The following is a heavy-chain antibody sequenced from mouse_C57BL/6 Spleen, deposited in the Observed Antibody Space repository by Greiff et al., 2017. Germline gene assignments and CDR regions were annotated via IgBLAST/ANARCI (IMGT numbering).Heavy chain of an antibody. D-gene: IGHD1-1*01. J-gene: IGHJ4*01. CDR2: IYPRSGNT. Sequence: VQLQESGAELARPGASVKLSCKASGYTFTSYGISWVKQRTGQGLEWIGEIYPRSGNTYYNEKFKGKATLTADKSSSTAYMELRSLTSEDSAVYFCARTDYYGSRDYAMDYWGQGTSVTVSS. CDR3: ARTDYYGSRDYAMDY. CDR1: GYTFTSYG. V-gene: IGHV1-81*01.